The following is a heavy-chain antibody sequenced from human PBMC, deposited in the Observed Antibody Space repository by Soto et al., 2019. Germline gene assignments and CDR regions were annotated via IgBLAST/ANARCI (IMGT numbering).Heavy chain of an antibody. CDR2: VYYTGST. V-gene: IGHV4-30-4*01. Sequence: PSETLSLTCTVSGASIRSTEYYWSWIRQAPGKGLEWIGYVYYTGSTYYNPYLMSRLTISVDTSKNKFSLNLTSVNAAETAVYYCVRTARPGAVAPHWFDSWGPGTQVT. J-gene: IGHJ5*02. CDR1: GASIRSTEYY. D-gene: IGHD2-21*02. CDR3: VRTARPGAVAPHWFDS.